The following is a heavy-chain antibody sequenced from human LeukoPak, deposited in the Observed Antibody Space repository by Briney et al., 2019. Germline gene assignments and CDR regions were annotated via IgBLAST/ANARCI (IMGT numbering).Heavy chain of an antibody. CDR1: GFTFSSYG. CDR3: AADIVVVPAAYDAFDI. J-gene: IGHJ3*02. V-gene: IGHV3-30*02. D-gene: IGHD2-2*01. CDR2: IRYDGSNK. Sequence: PGGSLRLSCAASGFTFSSYGMHWVRQAPGKGLEWVAFIRYDGSNKYYADSVKGRFTISRDNSKNTRYLQMNSLRAEDTAVYYCAADIVVVPAAYDAFDIWGQGTMVTVSS.